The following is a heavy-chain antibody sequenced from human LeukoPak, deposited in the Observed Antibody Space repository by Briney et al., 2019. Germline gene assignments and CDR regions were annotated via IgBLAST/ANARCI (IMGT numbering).Heavy chain of an antibody. CDR2: IYSGGRT. J-gene: IGHJ4*02. D-gene: IGHD3-16*01. CDR3: AKRARPFGGGFDY. V-gene: IGHV3-53*01. CDR1: GFTVSSSY. Sequence: TGGSLRLSCAASGFTVSSSYMSWVRQAPGKGLERVSVIYSGGRTSYADSVKGRFTISRDNSKNTLYLQMNSLRAEDTAVYYCAKRARPFGGGFDYWGQGTLVSVSS.